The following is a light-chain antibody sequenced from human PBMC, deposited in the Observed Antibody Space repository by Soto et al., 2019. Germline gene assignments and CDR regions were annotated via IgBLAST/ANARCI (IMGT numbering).Light chain of an antibody. Sequence: MTQSPSALSATVGDRVTITCRASQNIRSSLAWYRQRPGQAPRLLIYDASTRATGIPARFSGSGSETEFTLTISSLQSEDFAVYYWPQYNNWPWTFGQGAKVDNK. V-gene: IGKV3-15*01. CDR1: QNIRSS. J-gene: IGKJ1*01. CDR2: DAS. CDR3: PQYNNWPWT.